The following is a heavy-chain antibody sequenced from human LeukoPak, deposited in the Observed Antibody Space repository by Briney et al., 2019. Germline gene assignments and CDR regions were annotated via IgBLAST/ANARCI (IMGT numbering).Heavy chain of an antibody. CDR3: ARGYYYDSSGYSFFDY. CDR1: GFNFDDYG. D-gene: IGHD3-22*01. Sequence: GGSLRLSCAASGFNFDDYGMSWVPQAPGMGLECVSGINWTGGSTGYAGSVKGRFTISRDNAKNSLYLQMNSLRAEDTALYYCARGYYYDSSGYSFFDYWGQGTLVTVSS. J-gene: IGHJ4*02. V-gene: IGHV3-20*04. CDR2: INWTGGST.